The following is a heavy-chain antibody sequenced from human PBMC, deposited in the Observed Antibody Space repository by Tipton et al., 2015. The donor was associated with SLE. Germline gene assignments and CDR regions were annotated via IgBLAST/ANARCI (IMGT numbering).Heavy chain of an antibody. J-gene: IGHJ4*02. CDR1: GYSISSGFY. D-gene: IGHD6-19*01. CDR3: ARGPIAVAGTEFDY. CDR2: IYHSGST. V-gene: IGHV4-38-2*02. Sequence: TLSLTCTVSGYSISSGFYWGWIRQPPGKGLEWIGEIYHSGSTNYNPSLKSRVTISVDTSKNQFSLKLSSVTAADTAVYYCARGPIAVAGTEFDYWGQGTLVTVSS.